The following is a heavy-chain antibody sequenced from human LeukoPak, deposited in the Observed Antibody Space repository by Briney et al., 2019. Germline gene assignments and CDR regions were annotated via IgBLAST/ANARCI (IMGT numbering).Heavy chain of an antibody. D-gene: IGHD3-16*02. CDR3: ARSRHDYVWGSYPRHYYFDY. Sequence: SETLSLTCTVSGGSISSSSYYWGWIRQPPGKGLEWIGSIYYSGSTYYNPSLKSRVTISVDTSKNQFSLKLSSVTAADTAVYYCARSRHDYVWGSYPRHYYFDYWGQGTLVTVSS. CDR2: IYYSGST. CDR1: GGSISSSSYY. V-gene: IGHV4-39*07. J-gene: IGHJ4*02.